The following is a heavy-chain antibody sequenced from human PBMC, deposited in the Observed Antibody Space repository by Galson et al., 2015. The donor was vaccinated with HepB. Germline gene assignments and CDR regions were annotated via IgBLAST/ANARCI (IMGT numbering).Heavy chain of an antibody. CDR1: GFTFSSYA. V-gene: IGHV3-30*04. CDR3: ASPATATMAP. D-gene: IGHD5-24*01. CDR2: ISYDGSNK. Sequence: SLRLSCAASGFTFSSYAMHWVRQAPGKGLEWVAVISYDGSNKYYADSVKGRFTISRDNSKNTLYLQMNSLRAEDTAVYYCASPATATMAPWGQGTLVTVSS. J-gene: IGHJ4*02.